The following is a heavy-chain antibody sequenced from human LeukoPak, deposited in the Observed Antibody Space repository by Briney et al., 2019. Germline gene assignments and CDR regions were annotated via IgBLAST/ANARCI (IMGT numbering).Heavy chain of an antibody. V-gene: IGHV3-30-3*01. CDR3: PRERYYYDSSGSYYFDY. D-gene: IGHD3-22*01. CDR2: ISYDGSNK. CDR1: GFTFSSYA. Sequence: PGGSLRLSRAASGFTFSSYAMHWVRQAPGKGLEWVAVISYDGSNKYYADSVKGRFTISRDNSKNTLYLQMNSLRAEDTAVYYCPRERYYYDSSGSYYFDYWGQGTLVTVSS. J-gene: IGHJ4*02.